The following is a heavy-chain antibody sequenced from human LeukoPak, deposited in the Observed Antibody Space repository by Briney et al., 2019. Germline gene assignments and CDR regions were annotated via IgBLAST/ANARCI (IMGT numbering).Heavy chain of an antibody. D-gene: IGHD2-21*02. Sequence: PGRSVRLPRAASGFTFSSYAMIWVRQAPAKALEWVSAISGSGGSTYYADSVKGRFTISRDNSKNTLYLQMNSIRAENTAVYYCAKDTAALPTDYFDNWGQGTLVTVSS. V-gene: IGHV3-23*01. CDR1: GFTFSSYA. J-gene: IGHJ4*02. CDR2: ISGSGGST. CDR3: AKDTAALPTDYFDN.